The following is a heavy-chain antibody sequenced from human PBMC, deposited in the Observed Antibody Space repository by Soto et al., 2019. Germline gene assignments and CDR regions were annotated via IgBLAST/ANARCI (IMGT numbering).Heavy chain of an antibody. J-gene: IGHJ5*02. Sequence: PSETLSLTCTVSGGSISSGGYYWSWIRQHPAKGLEWIGYIYYSGSTYYNPSLKSRLTISVDTSKNQFSLKLSSVTAADTAVYYCARSLNTYYYGSGDNWFDPWGQGTLVTVSS. D-gene: IGHD3-10*01. CDR3: ARSLNTYYYGSGDNWFDP. V-gene: IGHV4-31*03. CDR1: GGSISSGGYY. CDR2: IYYSGST.